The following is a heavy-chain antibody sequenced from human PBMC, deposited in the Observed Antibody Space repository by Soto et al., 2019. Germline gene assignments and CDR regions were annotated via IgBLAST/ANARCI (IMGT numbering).Heavy chain of an antibody. CDR3: AQQTQTGYRLFDY. CDR1: GFSVTTNGVA. V-gene: IGHV2-5*02. D-gene: IGHD5-12*01. Sequence: QITLKESGPTLVKPTQTLTLTCTVSGFSVTTNGVAVGWIRQPPGKALEWLALIYWDDDRRYSPSLEARPTIRKDTSRNPVVLTMTNMDPVDTGTYFCAQQTQTGYRLFDYWGRGSQVTVSS. J-gene: IGHJ4*02. CDR2: IYWDDDR.